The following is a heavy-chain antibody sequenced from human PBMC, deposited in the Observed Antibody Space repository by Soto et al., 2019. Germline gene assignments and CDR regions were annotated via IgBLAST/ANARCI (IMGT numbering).Heavy chain of an antibody. V-gene: IGHV4-30-4*01. CDR2: VYYSGST. Sequence: QVLLEESGPGLVKPSQTLSLTCTVSGGSVSSGYHYWSWIRQPPGKGLEWIGYVYYSGSTYYNPSLGSRVTISIDTSKNQFSLKLNPVSASDAAVYFGATESSGSSPLHFDFWGQGALVRVSS. D-gene: IGHD3-22*01. J-gene: IGHJ4*02. CDR3: ATESSGSSPLHFDF. CDR1: GGSVSSGYHY.